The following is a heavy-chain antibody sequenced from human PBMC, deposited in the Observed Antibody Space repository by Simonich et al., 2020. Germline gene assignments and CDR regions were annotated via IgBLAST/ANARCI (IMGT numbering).Heavy chain of an antibody. J-gene: IGHJ3*02. Sequence: QVPLQQWGAGLLKPSETLSLTCAVYGGSFSGYYWSCVRQPPGQGLEWFGEINHSENTNYNPDLKMRGTIAGDTSKNQFSLKLSSVTAADTAVYYCARGKGWKNAFDIWGQGTMVTVSS. CDR2: INHSENT. V-gene: IGHV4-34*01. CDR3: ARGKGWKNAFDI. D-gene: IGHD1-1*01. CDR1: GGSFSGYY.